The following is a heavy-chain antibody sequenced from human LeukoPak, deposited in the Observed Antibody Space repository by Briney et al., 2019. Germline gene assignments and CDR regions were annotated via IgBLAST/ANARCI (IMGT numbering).Heavy chain of an antibody. V-gene: IGHV1-2*02. D-gene: IGHD6-6*01. CDR1: GYTFTGYY. J-gene: IGHJ4*02. CDR3: ARVVRAHSSSSGFLGY. CDR2: INPNSGGT. Sequence: VASVKVSCKASGYTFTGYYMHWVRQAPGQGLEWMGWINPNSGGTNYAQKFQGRVTMTRDTSISTAYMELSRLRSDDTAVYYCARVVRAHSSSSGFLGYWGQGTLVTVSS.